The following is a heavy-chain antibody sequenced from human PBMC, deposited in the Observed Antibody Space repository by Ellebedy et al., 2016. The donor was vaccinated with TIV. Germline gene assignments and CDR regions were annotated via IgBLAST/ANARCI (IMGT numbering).Heavy chain of an antibody. CDR3: AKGSSTTYYHY. V-gene: IGHV3-7*03. Sequence: GGSLRLXXAASGVTFSEHWMSWVRQAAGKGLEWVANINQDGSGEYYVDSVRGRFTISRDNSKNTLSLQMNSLRPEDTATYYCAKGSSTTYYHYWGQGTLVTVPS. D-gene: IGHD2-2*01. CDR2: INQDGSGE. J-gene: IGHJ4*02. CDR1: GVTFSEHW.